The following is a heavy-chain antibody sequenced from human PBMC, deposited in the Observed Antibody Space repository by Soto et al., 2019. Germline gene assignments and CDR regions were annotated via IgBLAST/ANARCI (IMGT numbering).Heavy chain of an antibody. Sequence: GVSLRLSCAASGFTFDDYTMHWVRQAPGKGLEWVSLISWDGGSTYYADSVKGRFTISRDNSKNSLYLQMNSLRTEDTALYYCAKDIAYSSSWYLLKGSYYGMDVWGQGTTVTVSS. CDR1: GFTFDDYT. J-gene: IGHJ6*02. D-gene: IGHD6-13*01. V-gene: IGHV3-43*01. CDR3: AKDIAYSSSWYLLKGSYYGMDV. CDR2: ISWDGGST.